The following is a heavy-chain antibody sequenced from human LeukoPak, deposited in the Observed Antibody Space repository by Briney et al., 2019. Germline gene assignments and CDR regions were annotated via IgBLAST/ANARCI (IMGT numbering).Heavy chain of an antibody. D-gene: IGHD1-26*01. CDR3: AKDRSGNLDSFDI. J-gene: IGHJ3*02. CDR1: GFTFSSYG. CDR2: IRYDGRTK. V-gene: IGHV3-30*02. Sequence: PGRSLRLSCAASGFTFSSYGMHWFRQAPGKGLEWVAFIRYDGRTKYYVDSVKGRFTISRDNSNNTLFLQMNSLRIEDTAMFYCAKDRSGNLDSFDIWGQGTMVTVSS.